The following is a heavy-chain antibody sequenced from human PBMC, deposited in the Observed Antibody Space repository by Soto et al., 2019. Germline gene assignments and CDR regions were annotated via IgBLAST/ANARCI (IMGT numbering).Heavy chain of an antibody. D-gene: IGHD3-3*01. CDR1: GFTLTSYA. Sequence: GGSLRLSCAASGFTLTSYAMSWVRQAPGKGLECVSFISGGGDITYYADSVKGRFTISRDNSKNTLYLQMNSLRAEDTAVYYCAKLNVYDFWSGRYFDYWGQGTLVTVSS. J-gene: IGHJ4*02. CDR3: AKLNVYDFWSGRYFDY. V-gene: IGHV3-23*01. CDR2: ISGGGDIT.